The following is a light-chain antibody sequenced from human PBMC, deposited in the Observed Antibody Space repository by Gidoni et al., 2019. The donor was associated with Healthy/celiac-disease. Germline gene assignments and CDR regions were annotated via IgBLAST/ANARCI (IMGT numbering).Light chain of an antibody. CDR3: QAWDSSHVV. CDR2: QDS. Sequence: SYALPHPPSVSVSPGQTASITCSGAQLGDKYSCWYQQKPGQSPVLVIYQDSKRPSGIPERFSGSNSGTTATMTIRGTQAMDEADYYCQAWDSSHVVFGGGTKLTVL. V-gene: IGLV3-1*01. CDR1: QLGDKY. J-gene: IGLJ2*01.